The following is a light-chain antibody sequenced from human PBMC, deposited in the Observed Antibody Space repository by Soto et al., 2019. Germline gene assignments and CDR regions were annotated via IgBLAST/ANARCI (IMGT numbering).Light chain of an antibody. J-gene: IGLJ3*02. CDR2: SNN. Sequence: QSVLTQPPSASGTPGQRVTISCSGSRSNIGSNAVNWYQQLPGTAPKVLIYSNNQRPSGVPDRFSGSKSGTSASLAISGLQSEDEADYYCAAWDDSLNAWVFGGGTKVTVL. CDR1: RSNIGSNA. CDR3: AAWDDSLNAWV. V-gene: IGLV1-44*01.